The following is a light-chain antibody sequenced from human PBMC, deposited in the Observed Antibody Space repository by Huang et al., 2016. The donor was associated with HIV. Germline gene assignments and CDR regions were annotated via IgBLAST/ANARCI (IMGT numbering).Light chain of an antibody. CDR2: DAS. Sequence: EIVLTQSPATLSLSPGERVTLSCRASQSVSSYLAWYQQKPGQAPRLLSYDASNRATGIPARFSGSGSGTDFTLTISSLEPEDFAVYYCQQRTNWPPWTFGRGTKVEIK. CDR1: QSVSSY. J-gene: IGKJ1*01. V-gene: IGKV3-11*01. CDR3: QQRTNWPPWT.